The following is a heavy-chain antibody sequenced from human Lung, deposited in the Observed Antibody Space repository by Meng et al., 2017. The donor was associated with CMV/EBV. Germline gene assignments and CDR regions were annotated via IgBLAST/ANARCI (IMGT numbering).Heavy chain of an antibody. Sequence: ASGFTLGGSAMHWVRQASGKGLEWVGRIRSKANSYATAYAASVKGRFTISRDDSKNTAYLQMNSLKTEDTAVYYCTKYSPLLWYFDLWGRGTLVTVSS. CDR3: TKYSPLLWYFDL. D-gene: IGHD4-11*01. CDR1: GFTLGGSA. J-gene: IGHJ2*01. V-gene: IGHV3-73*01. CDR2: IRSKANSYAT.